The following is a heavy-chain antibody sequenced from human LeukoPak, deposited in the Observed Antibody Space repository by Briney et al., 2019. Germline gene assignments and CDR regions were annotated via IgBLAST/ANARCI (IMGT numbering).Heavy chain of an antibody. V-gene: IGHV3-30*02. CDR2: IWYEGQTK. CDR3: VQGGQYTRAYSDAFGL. CDR1: GFIFSNYG. D-gene: IGHD2-21*01. Sequence: GGSLRLSCAASGFIFSNYGMHWVRQAPGKGLEWLALIWYEGQTKFYADSVKGRFTISRDNSKNTLDLQMNSLRFEDTAVSFCVQGGQYTRAYSDAFGLWGQGTMVTVSS. J-gene: IGHJ3*01.